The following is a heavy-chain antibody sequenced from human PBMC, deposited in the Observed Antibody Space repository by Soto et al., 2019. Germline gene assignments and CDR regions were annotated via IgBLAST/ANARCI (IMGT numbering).Heavy chain of an antibody. CDR1: GFSFRDYY. CDR3: ARDRLPMVVVVMRWFDP. Sequence: QVQLVESGGALVKPGGSLRLSCAASGFSFRDYYMSWIRQAPGKGLEWISYISGSGNTIYYADSVKGRFIISRDNAKNSLFLQMNSLRADDTALYYCARDRLPMVVVVMRWFDPWGQGTLVTVSS. CDR2: ISGSGNTI. D-gene: IGHD3-22*01. J-gene: IGHJ5*02. V-gene: IGHV3-11*01.